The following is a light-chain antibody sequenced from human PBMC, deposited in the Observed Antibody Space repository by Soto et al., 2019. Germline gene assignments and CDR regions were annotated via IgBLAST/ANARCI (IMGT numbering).Light chain of an antibody. V-gene: IGLV2-8*01. J-gene: IGLJ1*01. CDR3: SSYAGSNNYV. CDR2: EVT. CDR1: SSDIGGYTS. Sequence: QSVLTQPPSASGSPGQSVTISCTGTSSDIGGYTSVSWYQHHPGTAPKLMIYEVTKRPSGVPDRFSGSKSANTASLTVSGLQAEDEADYYCSSYAGSNNYVFGTGTKLTVL.